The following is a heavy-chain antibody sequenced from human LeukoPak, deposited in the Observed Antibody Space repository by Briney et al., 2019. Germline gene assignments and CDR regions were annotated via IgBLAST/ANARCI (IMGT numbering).Heavy chain of an antibody. CDR2: IYHSGST. J-gene: IGHJ4*02. Sequence: SETLSLTCAVSGGSISSGGYSWSWIRQPPGKGLEWIGYIYHSGSTYYNPSLKSRVTISVDRSKNQFSLKLSSVTAADTAVYYCARGLVTAIPFRSTALFDYWGQGTLVTVSS. V-gene: IGHV4-30-2*01. CDR1: GGSISSGGYS. CDR3: ARGLVTAIPFRSTALFDY. D-gene: IGHD2-21*02.